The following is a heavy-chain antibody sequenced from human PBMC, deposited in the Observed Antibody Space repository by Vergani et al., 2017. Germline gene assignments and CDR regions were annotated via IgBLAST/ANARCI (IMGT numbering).Heavy chain of an antibody. D-gene: IGHD1-26*01. CDR3: AKDLFGGSYFIGPPSDY. CDR2: ISNSGGST. J-gene: IGHJ4*02. Sequence: VQLVESGGGVVQPGRSLRLSCAASGFTFSSYAMSWVRQAPGRGLDWVSTISNSGGSTYYADSVKGRFTISRDNSKNTLYLQMNSLRAEDTAVYYCAKDLFGGSYFIGPPSDYWGRGTLVTVSS. V-gene: IGHV3-23*04. CDR1: GFTFSSYA.